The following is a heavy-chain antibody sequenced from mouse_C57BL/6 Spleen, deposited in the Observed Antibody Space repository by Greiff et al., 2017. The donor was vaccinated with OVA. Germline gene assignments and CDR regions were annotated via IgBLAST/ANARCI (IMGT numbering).Heavy chain of an antibody. CDR2: INPSSGYT. D-gene: IGHD1-3*01. Sequence: VKLQESGAELAKPGASVKLSCKASGYTFTSYLMHWVKQRPGQGLEWIGYINPSSGYTKYNQKFKDKATLTAAKSSSTAYMQLSSLTYEDSAVYYCASNSGGFAYWGQGTLVTVSA. J-gene: IGHJ3*01. V-gene: IGHV1-7*01. CDR3: ASNSGGFAY. CDR1: GYTFTSYL.